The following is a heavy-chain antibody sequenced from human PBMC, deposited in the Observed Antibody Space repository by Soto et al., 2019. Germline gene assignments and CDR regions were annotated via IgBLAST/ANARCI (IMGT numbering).Heavy chain of an antibody. CDR3: AKNSVTRARVDYYYGLDV. V-gene: IGHV1-69*13. CDR2: VIPIFSTS. J-gene: IGHJ6*02. Sequence: ASVKVSCKASGGTFSSYAISWVRQAPGHGLEWMGGVIPIFSTSNYAPKFHGRVTFTADDSTAYMELSSLRSDDTAVYYCAKNSVTRARVDYYYGLDVWGQGTTVTVSS. CDR1: GGTFSSYA. D-gene: IGHD4-17*01.